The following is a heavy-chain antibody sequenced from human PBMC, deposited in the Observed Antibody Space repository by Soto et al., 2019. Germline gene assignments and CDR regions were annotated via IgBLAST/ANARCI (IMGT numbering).Heavy chain of an antibody. Sequence: GGSLRLSCAASGFSFSGSWLTWVRQAPGKGLEWVANIKQDGSEIYYVDSVKGRFTISRDNAKNSLYLQMNSLRVEDTAVYYCARDRWSNGKGGFDHWGQGTLVTVSS. CDR2: IKQDGSEI. CDR3: ARDRWSNGKGGFDH. J-gene: IGHJ4*02. V-gene: IGHV3-7*01. CDR1: GFSFSGSW. D-gene: IGHD1-1*01.